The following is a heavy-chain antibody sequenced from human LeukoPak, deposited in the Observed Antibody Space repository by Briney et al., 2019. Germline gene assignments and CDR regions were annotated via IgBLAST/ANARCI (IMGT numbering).Heavy chain of an antibody. CDR2: IYNSGSP. D-gene: IGHD3-22*01. CDR1: GGSITSHN. V-gene: IGHV4-59*11. J-gene: IGHJ4*02. Sequence: SETLSLTCTVSGGSITSHNWNWIRQPPGKGLEWIGDIYNSGSPNCNPSLKSRVTISVDTSKNQFSLKLSSVTAADTAVYYCARVDSSGYYTFFDYWGQGTLVTVSS. CDR3: ARVDSSGYYTFFDY.